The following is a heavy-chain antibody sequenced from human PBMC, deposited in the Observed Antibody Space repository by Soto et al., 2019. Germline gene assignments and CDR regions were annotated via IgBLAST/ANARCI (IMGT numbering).Heavy chain of an antibody. CDR2: ISGSGGTT. CDR1: GFTFSSYA. CDR3: AKDDDFWSGPHAN. Sequence: GGYLRLSCTASGFTFSSYAMTWVRQAPGKGLVWVSTISGSGGTTFYADSVKCRFTISRDSSKNTLFLQMNSLRAEDTAVYYCAKDDDFWSGPHANWGQGTLVTVSS. D-gene: IGHD3-3*01. V-gene: IGHV3-23*01. J-gene: IGHJ4*02.